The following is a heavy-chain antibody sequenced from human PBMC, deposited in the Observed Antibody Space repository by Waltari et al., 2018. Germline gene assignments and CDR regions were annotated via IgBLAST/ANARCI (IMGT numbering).Heavy chain of an antibody. CDR1: GGSISSGSYY. Sequence: QVQLQESGPGLVKPSQTLSLTCTVSGGSISSGSYYWSWIRQPAGKGLEWIGYIYTSGTTNFNPSLKSRVTISVDTSKNQFSLKLSSVTAADTAVYYCAKTYYYAFDIWGQGTMVTVSS. D-gene: IGHD3-10*01. J-gene: IGHJ3*02. CDR3: AKTYYYAFDI. CDR2: IYTSGTT. V-gene: IGHV4-61*09.